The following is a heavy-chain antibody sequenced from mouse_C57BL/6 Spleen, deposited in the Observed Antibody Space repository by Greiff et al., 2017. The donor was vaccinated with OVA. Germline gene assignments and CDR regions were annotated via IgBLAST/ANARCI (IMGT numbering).Heavy chain of an antibody. D-gene: IGHD2-4*01. V-gene: IGHV5-6*01. CDR1: GFTFSSYG. CDR3: ARRYDYDGDYCDY. J-gene: IGHJ2*01. CDR2: ISSGGSYT. Sequence: EVQLQESGGDLVKPGGSLKLSCAASGFTFSSYGMSWVRQTPDKRLEWVATISSGGSYTYYPDSVKGRFTISRDNAKNTLYLQMSSLKSEDTAMYYCARRYDYDGDYCDYSGQGTTLTVSS.